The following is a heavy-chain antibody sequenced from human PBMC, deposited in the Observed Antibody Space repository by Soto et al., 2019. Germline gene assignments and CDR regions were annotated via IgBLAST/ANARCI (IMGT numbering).Heavy chain of an antibody. CDR3: ARHTASLIAVAGEGGGFVDY. J-gene: IGHJ4*02. CDR1: GGSISSSSYY. Sequence: QLQLQESGPGLVKPSETLSLTCTVSGGSISSSSYYWGWIRQPPGKGLEWIGSIYYSGSTYYNPSLKSRVTISVDTSKNQFSLKLSSVTAADTAVYYCARHTASLIAVAGEGGGFVDYWGQGTLVTVSS. D-gene: IGHD6-19*01. CDR2: IYYSGST. V-gene: IGHV4-39*01.